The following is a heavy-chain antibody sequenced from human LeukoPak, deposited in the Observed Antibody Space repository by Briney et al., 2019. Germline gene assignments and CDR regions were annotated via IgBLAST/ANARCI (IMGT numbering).Heavy chain of an antibody. Sequence: SVKVSCKASGGTFSSYAISWVRQAPGQGLEWMGRIIPILGIANYAQKFQGRVTVTADKSTSTAYMELSSLRSEDTAVYYCARQIDWSYPTDYWGQGTLVTVSS. CDR1: GGTFSSYA. J-gene: IGHJ4*02. V-gene: IGHV1-69*04. CDR2: IIPILGIA. D-gene: IGHD3-9*01. CDR3: ARQIDWSYPTDY.